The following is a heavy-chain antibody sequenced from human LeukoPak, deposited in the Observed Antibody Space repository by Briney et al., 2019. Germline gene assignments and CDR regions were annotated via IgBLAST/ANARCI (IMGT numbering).Heavy chain of an antibody. Sequence: GGSLRLSCAASEFTFSSYAMSWVRQAPGKGLEWASSVSSGGANTHYADSVKGRFTISRDNSKNTLYLQMNSLRAEDTALYYCXKVXIGSSSSSNFDYWGQGTLVTVSS. CDR2: VSSGGANT. D-gene: IGHD6-13*01. J-gene: IGHJ4*02. CDR1: EFTFSSYA. V-gene: IGHV3-23*01. CDR3: XKVXIGSSSSSNFDY.